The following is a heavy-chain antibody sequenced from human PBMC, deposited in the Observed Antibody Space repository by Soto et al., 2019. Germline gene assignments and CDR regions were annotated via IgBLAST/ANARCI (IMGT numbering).Heavy chain of an antibody. CDR1: GFTVSSNY. J-gene: IGHJ6*02. D-gene: IGHD3-3*01. Sequence: GGSLRLSCAASGFTVSSNYMSWVRQAPGKGLEWVSVIYSGGSTYYADSVKGRFTISRDNSKNTLYLQMNSLRAEDTAVYYCARDLRFLEWLSPESYYYYGMDVWGQGTTVTVSS. CDR2: IYSGGST. V-gene: IGHV3-53*01. CDR3: ARDLRFLEWLSPESYYYYGMDV.